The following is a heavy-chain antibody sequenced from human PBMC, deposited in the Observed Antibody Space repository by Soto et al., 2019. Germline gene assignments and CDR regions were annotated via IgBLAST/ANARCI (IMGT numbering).Heavy chain of an antibody. D-gene: IGHD3-22*01. CDR1: GFTFSSYA. V-gene: IGHV3-30-3*01. Sequence: QVQLVESGGGVVQPGRSLRLSCAASGFTFSSYAMHWVRQAPGKGLEWVAVISYDGSNKYYADSVKGRFTISRDNSKNTLYLQMNSLRAEDTAVYYCARNHNDSSGYQAWGQGTLVTVSS. CDR2: ISYDGSNK. J-gene: IGHJ5*02. CDR3: ARNHNDSSGYQA.